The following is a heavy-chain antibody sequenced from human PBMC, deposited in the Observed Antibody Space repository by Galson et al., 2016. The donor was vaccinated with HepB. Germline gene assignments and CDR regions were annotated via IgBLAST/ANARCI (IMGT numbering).Heavy chain of an antibody. Sequence: SLRLSCAASGFALRFYGMSWVRQAPGKGLEWVSSISGTGGGIYYADSVKGRFTISRDTSSNTLFLQMNSLRVEDTALYYCTKATASIGVFGKKWFDPWGQGTLVTVSS. D-gene: IGHD2-21*02. J-gene: IGHJ5*02. CDR1: GFALRFYG. CDR3: TKATASIGVFGKKWFDP. V-gene: IGHV3-23*01. CDR2: ISGTGGGI.